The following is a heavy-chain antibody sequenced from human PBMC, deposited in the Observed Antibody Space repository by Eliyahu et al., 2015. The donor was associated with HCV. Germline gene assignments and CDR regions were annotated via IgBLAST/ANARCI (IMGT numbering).Heavy chain of an antibody. CDR2: ISGSGGST. CDR3: AKDIVVVPADVFEY. D-gene: IGHD2-2*01. J-gene: IGHJ4*02. Sequence: EVLLLESGGGLVQPGGSLRLSCAASGFTFSNYAMSWVRXAPGKGLEWVSSISGSGGSTYYADSVKGRFTISRDNSMNTLYLQMNSLRAEDTAVYYCAKDIVVVPADVFEYWGQGTLVTVSS. CDR1: GFTFSNYA. V-gene: IGHV3-23*01.